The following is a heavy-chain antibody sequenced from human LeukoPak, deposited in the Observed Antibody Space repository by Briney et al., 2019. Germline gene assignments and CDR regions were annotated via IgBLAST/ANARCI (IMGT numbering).Heavy chain of an antibody. CDR3: ASGVNYFDY. CDR1: GFTFSSYG. D-gene: IGHD3-3*01. J-gene: IGHJ4*02. Sequence: GSLRLSCAASGFTFSSYGMHWVRQAPGKGLEWVAVISYDGSNKYYADSVKGRFTISRDNAKKSLYLQMNSLRAEDTAVYYCASGVNYFDYWGQGTLVTVSS. V-gene: IGHV3-30*03. CDR2: ISYDGSNK.